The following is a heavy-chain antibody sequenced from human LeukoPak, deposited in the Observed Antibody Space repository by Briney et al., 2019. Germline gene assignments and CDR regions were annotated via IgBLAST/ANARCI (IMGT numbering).Heavy chain of an antibody. D-gene: IGHD6-19*01. CDR3: AGLVGRYSTGMYYYFDY. CDR2: MYLSGTT. J-gene: IGHJ4*02. V-gene: IGHV4-4*02. CDR1: GGSISSVNL. Sequence: SGTLSLTCAVSGGSISSVNLWSWVRQPPGKGLEWVGEMYLSGTTTYNPSLKSRVTISIDKSKNPFSLSLRSVTAADTAVYYCAGLVGRYSTGMYYYFDYWGPGTLVTVSS.